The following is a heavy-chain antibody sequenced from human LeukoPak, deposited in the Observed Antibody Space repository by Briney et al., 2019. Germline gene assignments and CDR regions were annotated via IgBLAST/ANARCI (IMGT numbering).Heavy chain of an antibody. D-gene: IGHD3-22*01. CDR3: ARDLRATSYYYDSSGYSEGTDY. CDR1: GFTFSTYA. CDR2: ISGTGGST. J-gene: IGHJ4*02. Sequence: GGSLRLSCAASGFTFSTYAMTWVRQAPGKGLEWVSLISGTGGSTYYADSVKGRFTISRDNSKNTLYLQMNSLRAEDTAVYYCARDLRATSYYYDSSGYSEGTDYWGQGTLVTVSS. V-gene: IGHV3-23*01.